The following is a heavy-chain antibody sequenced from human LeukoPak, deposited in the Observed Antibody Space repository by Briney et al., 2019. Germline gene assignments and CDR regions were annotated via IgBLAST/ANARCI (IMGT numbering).Heavy chain of an antibody. Sequence: GGSLRLSCAASGFTFRRYSMSWVRQAPGKGLEWVSYISSSSSTIYYADSVKGRLTISRDNAKNSLNLQMNSLRAEDTAVYYCARTLIEYSVSSCYFDYWGQGTLVTVSS. J-gene: IGHJ4*02. CDR1: GFTFRRYS. D-gene: IGHD6-6*01. CDR2: ISSSSSTI. CDR3: ARTLIEYSVSSCYFDY. V-gene: IGHV3-48*01.